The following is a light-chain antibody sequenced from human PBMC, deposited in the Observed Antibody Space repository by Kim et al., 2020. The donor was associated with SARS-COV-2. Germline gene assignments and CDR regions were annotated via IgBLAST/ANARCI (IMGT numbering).Light chain of an antibody. J-gene: IGKJ4*01. CDR2: KTS. CDR3: QQYNIYPLT. V-gene: IGKV1-5*03. Sequence: DVQMTQSPSTLSASLEDTVTITCRASQRIGNWLAWYQQKPGKAPNLLIYKTSILETGVPSRFTGSGSGTEFTLTISRLQPDDFATYYCQQYNIYPLTFGGGTKVEI. CDR1: QRIGNW.